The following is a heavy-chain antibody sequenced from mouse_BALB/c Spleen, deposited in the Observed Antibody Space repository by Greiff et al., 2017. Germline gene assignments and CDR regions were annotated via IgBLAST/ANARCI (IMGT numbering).Heavy chain of an antibody. CDR2: ISSGGGST. D-gene: IGHD4-1*01. CDR1: GFAFSSYD. Sequence: EVKLVESGGGLVKPGGSLKLSCAASGFAFSSYDMSWVRQTPEKRLEWVAYISSGGGSTYYPDTVKGRFTISRDNAKNTLYLQMSSLKSEDTAMYYCARRSGYYYAMDYWGQGTSVTVSS. V-gene: IGHV5-12-1*01. J-gene: IGHJ4*01. CDR3: ARRSGYYYAMDY.